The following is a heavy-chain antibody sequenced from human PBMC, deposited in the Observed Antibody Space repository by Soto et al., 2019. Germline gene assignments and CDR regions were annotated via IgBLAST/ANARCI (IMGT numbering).Heavy chain of an antibody. V-gene: IGHV4-30-2*01. Sequence: SETLSLTCDVSGESMSRGGYSWNWFRQPPGKGLEWIGNIYQSGTTDYNPSLKSRVTISVDRSKNQFSLKLSSVTAADTAVYYCARDNPSGYYFAYWGLVTLVSVS. J-gene: IGHJ4*02. D-gene: IGHD3-22*01. CDR1: GESMSRGGYS. CDR2: IYQSGTT. CDR3: ARDNPSGYYFAY.